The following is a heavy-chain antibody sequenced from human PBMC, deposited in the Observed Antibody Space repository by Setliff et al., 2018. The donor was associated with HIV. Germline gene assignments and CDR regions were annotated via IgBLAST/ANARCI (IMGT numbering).Heavy chain of an antibody. J-gene: IGHJ4*02. CDR3: AGLSDFLDY. CDR1: GGSISSSSYY. D-gene: IGHD2-21*01. V-gene: IGHV4-39*07. CDR2: INHSGTA. Sequence: SETLSLTCTVSGGSISSSSYYWGWIRQPPGKGLEWIGEINHSGTANYNPSLKSRVTMSLDRSKRQFSLKLTSLTAADTAVYYCAGLSDFLDYWGLGNLVTVSS.